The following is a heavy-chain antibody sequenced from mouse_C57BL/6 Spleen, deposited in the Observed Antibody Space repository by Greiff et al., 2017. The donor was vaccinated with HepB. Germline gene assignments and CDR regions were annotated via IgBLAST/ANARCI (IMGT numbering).Heavy chain of an antibody. D-gene: IGHD2-12*01. CDR3: ARGDYSHAMDY. CDR1: GYTFTSYG. Sequence: VQLQQSGAELARPGASVKLSCKASGYTFTSYGISWVKQRTGQGLEWIGEIYPRSGNTYYNEKFKGKAKLTADKSSSTAYMELRSLTSEDSAVYFCARGDYSHAMDYWGQGTSVTVSS. V-gene: IGHV1-81*01. CDR2: IYPRSGNT. J-gene: IGHJ4*01.